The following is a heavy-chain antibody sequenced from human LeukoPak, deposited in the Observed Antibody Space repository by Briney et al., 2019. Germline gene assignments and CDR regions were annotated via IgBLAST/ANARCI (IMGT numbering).Heavy chain of an antibody. CDR1: GFTFDAFV. V-gene: IGHV3-23*01. CDR2: ISGSGSTT. CDR3: ARLPRITMIVVVTTGGYYFDY. J-gene: IGHJ4*02. D-gene: IGHD3-22*01. Sequence: GGTLRVSCAASGFTFDAFVLSWVRQTPQTGREWVSTISGSGSTTDYADSVKGRCTISRDNSKKTLFLQMYSLRGENTAVYYCARLPRITMIVVVTTGGYYFDYWGQGTLVTVSS.